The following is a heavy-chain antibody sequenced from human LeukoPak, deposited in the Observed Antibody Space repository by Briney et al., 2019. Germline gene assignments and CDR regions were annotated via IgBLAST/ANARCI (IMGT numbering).Heavy chain of an antibody. CDR1: GFTFTNYD. D-gene: IGHD6-19*01. V-gene: IGHV3-13*04. Sequence: PGGSLRLSCAASGFTFTNYDMHWVRQVTGKGLEWVSAIGIAGDTYYPGSVRGRFTISRDNAKNSLYLQMNSLRDGDTAVYCCVRGGSGWYYFDYWGQGTLVTVSS. J-gene: IGHJ4*02. CDR3: VRGGSGWYYFDY. CDR2: IGIAGDT.